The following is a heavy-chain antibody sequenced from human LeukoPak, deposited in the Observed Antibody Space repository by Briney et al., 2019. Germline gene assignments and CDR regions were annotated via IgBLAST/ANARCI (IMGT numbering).Heavy chain of an antibody. Sequence: ASVKVSCKASGYTFTSYDINWVRQATGQGLEWMGWMNPNSGNTGYAQKFQGRVTTTRNTSISTAYMELSSLRSEDTAVYYCARGVVIVPNYYYCMDVWGKGTTVTVSS. CDR3: ARGVVIVPNYYYCMDV. D-gene: IGHD2-21*01. CDR1: GYTFTSYD. CDR2: MNPNSGNT. J-gene: IGHJ6*03. V-gene: IGHV1-8*01.